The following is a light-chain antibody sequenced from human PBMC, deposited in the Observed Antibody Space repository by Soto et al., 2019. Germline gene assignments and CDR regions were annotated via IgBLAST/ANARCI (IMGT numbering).Light chain of an antibody. CDR3: QQSYTTPIT. CDR1: QSISND. Sequence: DIQMTQSPSSLSASVGDRVTITCRASQSISNDLNWYQQKPGKAPKLLIYAASSLQRGVPSRFSGSGSGTDFTLTISSLQPEDFATYYCQQSYTTPITFGQGTRLEIK. J-gene: IGKJ5*01. CDR2: AAS. V-gene: IGKV1-39*01.